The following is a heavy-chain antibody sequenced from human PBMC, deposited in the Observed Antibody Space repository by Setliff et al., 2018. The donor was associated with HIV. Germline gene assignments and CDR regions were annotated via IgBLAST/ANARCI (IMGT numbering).Heavy chain of an antibody. CDR1: GYTFTDYY. Sequence: SVKVSCKASGYTFTDYYMHWVRQAPGQGLEWMGWIHPSSGGTNYAQKFQGRVTITRDMSTSRAYMELSGLRTEDTAVYYCAADPQTGTTSYDAFDIWGQGTVVTVSS. V-gene: IGHV1-2*02. J-gene: IGHJ3*02. D-gene: IGHD1-7*01. CDR3: AADPQTGTTSYDAFDI. CDR2: IHPSSGGT.